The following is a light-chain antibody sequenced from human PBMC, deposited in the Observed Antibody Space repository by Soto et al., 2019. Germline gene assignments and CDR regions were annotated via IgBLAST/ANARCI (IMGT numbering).Light chain of an antibody. V-gene: IGKV1-39*01. J-gene: IGKJ5*01. CDR2: AAS. Sequence: DIQMTQSPSSLSASVGDRVTITCRSSQSIVTYLNSYLQKPGKAPKLLIYAASNLQSGVPSRFGGSGSGTDFTLTISDLQPADFATYYCQQSYTTPPITFGLGTRLEIK. CDR1: QSIVTY. CDR3: QQSYTTPPIT.